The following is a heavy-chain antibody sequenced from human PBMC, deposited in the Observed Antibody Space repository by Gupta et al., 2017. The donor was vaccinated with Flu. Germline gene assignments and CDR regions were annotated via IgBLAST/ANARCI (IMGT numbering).Heavy chain of an antibody. CDR1: GVSINTDNYY. V-gene: IGHV4-39*01. CDR3: ARQVENGAGVVLDWFDP. D-gene: IGHD2-8*01. J-gene: IGHJ5*02. CDR2: IYQSVNT. Sequence: QLHLQESGPGLVKPSETLSLTCTVSGVSINTDNYYWGWMRQPTGKGLEWIATIYQSVNTWHNSSLKSRVTISVDTSRNQFSLRLNSVSAAYTAVYYCARQVENGAGVVLDWFDPWGQGTLVTVSS.